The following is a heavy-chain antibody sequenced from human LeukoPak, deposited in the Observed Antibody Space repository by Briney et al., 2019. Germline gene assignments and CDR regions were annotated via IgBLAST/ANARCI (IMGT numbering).Heavy chain of an antibody. CDR1: GGSISSYY. Sequence: SETLSLTCTVSGGSISSYYWSWIRQPPGKGLEWIGYIYYSGSTNYNPSLKSRVTISVDTSKNQFSLKLSSVTAADTAVYYCAREGREWLRSAMDVWGQGTTVTVSS. V-gene: IGHV4-59*12. J-gene: IGHJ6*02. D-gene: IGHD5-12*01. CDR3: AREGREWLRSAMDV. CDR2: IYYSGST.